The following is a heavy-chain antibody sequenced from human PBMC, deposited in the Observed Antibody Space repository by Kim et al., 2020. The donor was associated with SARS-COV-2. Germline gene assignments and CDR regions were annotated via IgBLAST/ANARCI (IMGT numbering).Heavy chain of an antibody. CDR3: ARRSVTGTDFDS. J-gene: IGHJ4*02. D-gene: IGHD1-20*01. CDR2: ITNDGSDT. CDR1: GFTFSSHW. V-gene: IGHV3-74*01. Sequence: GGSLRLSCAASGFTFSSHWMHWARQAPGKGLMWVSHITNDGSDTGYADTVKGRFIISRDNAKNTVYLQMNSLRVEDTAVYYCARRSVTGTDFDSWGQGTLVTVSS.